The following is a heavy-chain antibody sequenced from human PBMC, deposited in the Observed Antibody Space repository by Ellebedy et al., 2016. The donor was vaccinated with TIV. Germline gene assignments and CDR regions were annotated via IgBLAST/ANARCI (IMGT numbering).Heavy chain of an antibody. CDR2: ISAYNGNT. Sequence: AASVKVSCKAYDNSFTRFGFTWVRQAPGQGLEWMGWISAYNGNTKYAQMFQDRFTMTTDISTKTVYMELRSLRSDDTALYYCARTHYRLGIIDYLDYWGQGTLVTVSS. J-gene: IGHJ4*02. V-gene: IGHV1-18*04. CDR1: DNSFTRFG. CDR3: ARTHYRLGIIDYLDY. D-gene: IGHD2/OR15-2a*01.